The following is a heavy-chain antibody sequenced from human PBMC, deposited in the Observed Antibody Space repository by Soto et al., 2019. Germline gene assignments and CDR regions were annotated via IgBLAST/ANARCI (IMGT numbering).Heavy chain of an antibody. D-gene: IGHD3-22*01. CDR2: ISGSGGST. V-gene: IGHV3-23*01. CDR3: AKYTITMIVVVPLGGVDY. Sequence: GGSLRLSRAASGFTFSSYALSWVRQAPGKGLEWVSAISGSGGSTYYADSVKGRFTISRDNSKNTLYLQMNSLRAEDTAVYYCAKYTITMIVVVPLGGVDYWGQGTLVTVSS. J-gene: IGHJ4*02. CDR1: GFTFSSYA.